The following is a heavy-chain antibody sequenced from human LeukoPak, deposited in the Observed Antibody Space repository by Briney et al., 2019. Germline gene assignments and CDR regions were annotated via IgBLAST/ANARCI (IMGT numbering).Heavy chain of an antibody. Sequence: ASVTVSCKASGYTFTDYYMHWVRQAPGQGLEWMGWVNPNSGATKYAQRFQGRLTLTRDTSISTVYMKLSRLRSDDTAVYYCAREGPELLWFGELLYSAFDIWGQGTMVTVSS. CDR3: AREGPELLWFGELLYSAFDI. CDR2: VNPNSGAT. D-gene: IGHD3-10*01. CDR1: GYTFTDYY. V-gene: IGHV1-2*02. J-gene: IGHJ3*02.